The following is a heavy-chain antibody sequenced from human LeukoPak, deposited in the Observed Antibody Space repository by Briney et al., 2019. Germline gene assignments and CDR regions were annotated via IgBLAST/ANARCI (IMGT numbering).Heavy chain of an antibody. J-gene: IGHJ4*02. V-gene: IGHV4-34*01. D-gene: IGHD6-13*01. CDR3: VTPIGDSSTSEH. Sequence: SETLSLTCAVYGGSFGGYYWSWSRQPPGKELEWIGEIDHRGSTNYNPSLKSRVTISVDTSKNQFSLRLSSVTTADTAVYYCVTPIGDSSTSEHWGQGTLVTVSS. CDR1: GGSFGGYY. CDR2: IDHRGST.